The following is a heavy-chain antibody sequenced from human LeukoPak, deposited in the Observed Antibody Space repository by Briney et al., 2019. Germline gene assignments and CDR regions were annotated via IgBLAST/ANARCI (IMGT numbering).Heavy chain of an antibody. D-gene: IGHD5-18*01. V-gene: IGHV3-33*01. Sequence: PGGSLRLSCAASGFTFSSYGMHWVRQAPGKGLEWVAFIWYYGSNIYYADSVKGRFTISRDNSKNTLYLQMNSLRAEDTAVYYCARSDTAMVNWGQGTLVTVSS. CDR1: GFTFSSYG. CDR2: IWYYGSNI. CDR3: ARSDTAMVN. J-gene: IGHJ4*02.